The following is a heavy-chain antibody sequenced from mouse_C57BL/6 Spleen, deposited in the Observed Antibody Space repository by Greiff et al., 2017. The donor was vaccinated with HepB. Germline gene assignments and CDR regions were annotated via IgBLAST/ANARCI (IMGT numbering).Heavy chain of an antibody. J-gene: IGHJ2*01. CDR3: ARSFITTVVGLDY. V-gene: IGHV1-4*01. D-gene: IGHD1-1*01. CDR1: GYTFTSYT. CDR2: INPSSGYT. Sequence: QVQLQQSGAELARPGASVKMSCKASGYTFTSYTMHWVKQRPGQGLEWIGYINPSSGYTKYNQKFKDKATLTADKSSSTAYMQLSSLTSEDSAVYYCARSFITTVVGLDYWGQGTTLTVSS.